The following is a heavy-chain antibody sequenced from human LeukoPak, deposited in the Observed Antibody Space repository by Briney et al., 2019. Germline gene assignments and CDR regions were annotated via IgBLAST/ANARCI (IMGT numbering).Heavy chain of an antibody. CDR3: ARHDGGYCSGGSCYGFDY. J-gene: IGHJ4*02. Sequence: GESLKISCKGSGYTFSDYWIGWVRQMPGKGLEWMGIIYPGDSDTRYSPSFQGQVTISADKSISTAYLQWSSLKASDTAMYYCARHDGGYCSGGSCYGFDYWGQGTLVTVSS. D-gene: IGHD2-15*01. V-gene: IGHV5-51*01. CDR1: GYTFSDYW. CDR2: IYPGDSDT.